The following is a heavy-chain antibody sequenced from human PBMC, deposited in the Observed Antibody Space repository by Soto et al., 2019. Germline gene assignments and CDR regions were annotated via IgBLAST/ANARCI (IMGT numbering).Heavy chain of an antibody. J-gene: IGHJ5*02. D-gene: IGHD6-13*01. CDR2: TIPIFGTA. Sequence: GASVKVSCKASRGTFSSYAISCVRQAPGQGLEWMGGTIPIFGTANYAQKFQGRVTITADKSTSTAYMELSSLRSEDTAVYYCARDKASQGYSSNWRWNWFDHWGQGNLVTVSS. CDR1: RGTFSSYA. CDR3: ARDKASQGYSSNWRWNWFDH. V-gene: IGHV1-69*06.